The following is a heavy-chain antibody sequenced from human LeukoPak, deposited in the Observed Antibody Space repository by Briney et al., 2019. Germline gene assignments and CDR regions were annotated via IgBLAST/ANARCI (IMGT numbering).Heavy chain of an antibody. J-gene: IGHJ4*02. V-gene: IGHV1-8*01. D-gene: IGHD3-10*01. Sequence: ASVKVSCKASGYTFTSYDTNWVRQAAGQGLEWMGWMNPNSGNTGYAQKFQGRVTMTRNTSISTAYMELSSLRSEDTAVYYCARTHYYGSGSDYWGQGTLVTVSS. CDR2: MNPNSGNT. CDR1: GYTFTSYD. CDR3: ARTHYYGSGSDY.